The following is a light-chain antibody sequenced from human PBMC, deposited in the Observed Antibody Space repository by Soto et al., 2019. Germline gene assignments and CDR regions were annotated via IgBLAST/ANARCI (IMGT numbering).Light chain of an antibody. V-gene: IGKV1-39*01. J-gene: IGKJ3*01. CDR2: AAS. CDR1: QSISSY. CDR3: QQSYSTPL. Sequence: DIQMTQSPSSLSASVGDRVTITCRASQSISSYLNWYQQKPGKAPKLLIYAASSLQSGVPSRFSGSGSGTDFTLTSSSLQPEDFATYYCQQSYSTPLFGPGTKVDI.